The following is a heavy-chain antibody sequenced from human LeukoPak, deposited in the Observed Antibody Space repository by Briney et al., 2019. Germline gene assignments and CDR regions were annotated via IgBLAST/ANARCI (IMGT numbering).Heavy chain of an antibody. CDR2: INQDGSEE. V-gene: IGHV3-7*01. Sequence: GGSLRLSCAASGFTFDDYAMHWVRQAPGKGLKWVAHINQDGSEEHYMDSVKARFTISRDNAKNSLSLQMNSLRAEDTAVYYCVRDGGVSGYDLLDYWGPGTLVTVSS. J-gene: IGHJ4*02. D-gene: IGHD5-12*01. CDR1: GFTFDDYA. CDR3: VRDGGVSGYDLLDY.